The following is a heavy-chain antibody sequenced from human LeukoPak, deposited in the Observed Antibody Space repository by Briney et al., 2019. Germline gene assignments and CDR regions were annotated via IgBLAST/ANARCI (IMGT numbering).Heavy chain of an antibody. CDR3: ADLSGSVVFDY. D-gene: IGHD1-26*01. Sequence: ASVTVSCKASGYTFTGYYMHWVRQAPGQGLEWMGWINPNSGGTNYAQKFQGRVNMTRDTSISTAYMELSRLRSDDTAVYYCADLSGSVVFDYWGQGTLVTVSS. CDR1: GYTFTGYY. J-gene: IGHJ4*02. CDR2: INPNSGGT. V-gene: IGHV1-2*02.